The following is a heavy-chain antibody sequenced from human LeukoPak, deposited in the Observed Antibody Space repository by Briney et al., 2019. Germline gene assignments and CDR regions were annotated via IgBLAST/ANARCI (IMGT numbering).Heavy chain of an antibody. CDR3: ARRVSSSGFDAFDV. J-gene: IGHJ3*01. Sequence: GESLKISCKGSGYSFATYWIGWVRQRPGKGLEWMEINYPGDSDITYSPSFQGQVTMSADKSISTAYLQWSSLKASDTAMYYCARRVSSSGFDAFDVWGQGTMVTVYS. V-gene: IGHV5-51*01. CDR2: NYPGDSDI. CDR1: GYSFATYW. D-gene: IGHD5-12*01.